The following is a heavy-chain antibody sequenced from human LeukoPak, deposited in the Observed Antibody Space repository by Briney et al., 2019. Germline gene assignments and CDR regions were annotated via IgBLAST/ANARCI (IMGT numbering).Heavy chain of an antibody. Sequence: GESLRISCKGSGYSFTSYWITWVRQMPGKGLEWMGRIDPSDSCTNYSPSFQGHVTISVDKSISTAYLQWSSLKASDTAMYYCARRDRCSWYSFDYWGQGTLVTVSS. CDR1: GYSFTSYW. V-gene: IGHV5-10-1*01. CDR3: ARRDRCSWYSFDY. J-gene: IGHJ4*02. D-gene: IGHD6-13*01. CDR2: IDPSDSCT.